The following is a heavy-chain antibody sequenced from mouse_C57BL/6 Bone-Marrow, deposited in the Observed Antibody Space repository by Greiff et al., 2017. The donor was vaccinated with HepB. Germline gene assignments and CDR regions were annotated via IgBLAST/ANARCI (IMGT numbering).Heavy chain of an antibody. CDR1: VFTFCDYG. CDR2: ISNLAYSI. Sequence: EVLLVESGGGLVQPGGSLKLSCAASVFTFCDYGLAWVRQAPREGPVWVAFISNLAYSIYYADTVTGRFTISRENAKNTLYLEMSSLRSEDTAMYYCARHSYYGSSPAWFAYWGQGTLVTVSA. CDR3: ARHSYYGSSPAWFAY. D-gene: IGHD1-1*01. J-gene: IGHJ3*01. V-gene: IGHV5-15*01.